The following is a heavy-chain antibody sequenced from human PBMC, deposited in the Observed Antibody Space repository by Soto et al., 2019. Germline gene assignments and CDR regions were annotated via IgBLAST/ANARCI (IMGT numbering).Heavy chain of an antibody. D-gene: IGHD3-22*01. Sequence: SETLSLTCTVSGGSISSSGYYWGWIRQPPGKGLEWIGSISYKGTPYYDPYLKSRVTISVDMSKNQFSLNLSSVTAADTAVFYCAGSTFWYYHEPRGYYRFDNWGHGTLVTVTS. CDR2: ISYKGTP. CDR1: GGSISSSGYY. J-gene: IGHJ4*01. CDR3: AGSTFWYYHEPRGYYRFDN. V-gene: IGHV4-39*01.